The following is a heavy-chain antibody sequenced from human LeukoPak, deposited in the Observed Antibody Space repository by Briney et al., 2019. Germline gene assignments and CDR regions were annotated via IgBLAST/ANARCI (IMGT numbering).Heavy chain of an antibody. D-gene: IGHD6-6*01. CDR3: ARGGIAARPYYFDY. CDR2: IIPIFDTA. Sequence: EASVTVSCKASGGTFSSYTINWVRQAPGQGLEWMGGIIPIFDTANFAQKFQGRVTITTDESTSTAYMELSSLRSEDTAVYYCARGGIAARPYYFDYWGQGTLVTVSS. CDR1: GGTFSSYT. V-gene: IGHV1-69*05. J-gene: IGHJ4*02.